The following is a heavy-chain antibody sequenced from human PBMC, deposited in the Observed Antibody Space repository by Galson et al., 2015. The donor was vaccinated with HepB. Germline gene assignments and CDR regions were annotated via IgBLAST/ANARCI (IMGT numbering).Heavy chain of an antibody. CDR2: ISSGSSTI. D-gene: IGHD2-21*01. Sequence: SLRLSCAASGFTFSSYSMNWVRQAPGKGLEWVSYISSGSSTIYYADSVKGRFTISRDNAKNSLYLQMNSLRAEDTAVYYCARGHCGGDICYYYYGMSVWGQGTTVTVSS. J-gene: IGHJ6*02. CDR3: ARGHCGGDICYYYYGMSV. CDR1: GFTFSSYS. V-gene: IGHV3-48*01.